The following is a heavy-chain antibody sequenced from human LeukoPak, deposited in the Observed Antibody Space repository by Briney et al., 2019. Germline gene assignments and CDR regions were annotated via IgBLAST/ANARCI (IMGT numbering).Heavy chain of an antibody. CDR3: ARVGDTMVRGVIITPYFDY. J-gene: IGHJ4*02. CDR2: IYYSGST. D-gene: IGHD3-10*01. CDR1: GGSISSYY. Sequence: PSQTLSLTCTVSGGSISSYYWSWIRQPPGKGLEWIGYIYYSGSTNYNPPLKSRVTISVDTSKNQFSLKLSSVTAADTAVYYCARVGDTMVRGVIITPYFDYWGQGTLVTVSS. V-gene: IGHV4-59*01.